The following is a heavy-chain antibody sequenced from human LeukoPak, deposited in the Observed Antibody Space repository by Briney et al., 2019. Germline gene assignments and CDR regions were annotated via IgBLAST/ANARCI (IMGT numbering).Heavy chain of an antibody. CDR2: ISSSGSTI. J-gene: IGHJ6*02. D-gene: IGHD2-15*01. CDR3: ARDRRYCSGGSCYSNYYYYYGMDV. CDR1: GFTFSYYY. Sequence: GGSLTLSCAASGFTFSYYYMSWIRQAPGKGLEGVSYISSSGSTIYYADSVKGRFTISRDNAKHSLYLQMNSLRAEDTAVYYCARDRRYCSGGSCYSNYYYYYGMDVWGQGTTVTVSS. V-gene: IGHV3-11*01.